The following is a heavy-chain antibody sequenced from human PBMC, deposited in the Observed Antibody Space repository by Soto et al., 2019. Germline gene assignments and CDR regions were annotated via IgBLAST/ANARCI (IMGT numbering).Heavy chain of an antibody. Sequence: ETLSLTCAVYGGSFSGYYWSWIRQPPGKGLEWIGEINHSGSTNYNPSLKSRVTISVDTSKNRFSLKLSSVTAADTAVYYCAKRGYSYGPFDYWGQGTLVTVSS. CDR3: AKRGYSYGPFDY. CDR1: GGSFSGYY. J-gene: IGHJ4*02. D-gene: IGHD5-18*01. CDR2: INHSGST. V-gene: IGHV4-34*01.